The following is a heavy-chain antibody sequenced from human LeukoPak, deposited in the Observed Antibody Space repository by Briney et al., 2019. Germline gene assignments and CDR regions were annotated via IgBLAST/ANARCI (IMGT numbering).Heavy chain of an antibody. D-gene: IGHD2-2*01. CDR2: INPNSGGT. J-gene: IGHJ4*02. Sequence: ASVKVSCKASGYTFTGYYMHWVRQAPGQGLEWMGWINPNSGGTNYAQKFQGRVTMTRDTSISTAYMELSRLRSDETAVYYCARRSYCSSTSCRTSFDYWGQGSLVTVSS. CDR3: ARRSYCSSTSCRTSFDY. CDR1: GYTFTGYY. V-gene: IGHV1-2*02.